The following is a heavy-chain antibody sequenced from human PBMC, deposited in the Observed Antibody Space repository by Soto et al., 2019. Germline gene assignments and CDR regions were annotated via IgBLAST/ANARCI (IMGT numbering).Heavy chain of an antibody. V-gene: IGHV3-7*01. Sequence: EVQLVESGGGLVQPGGSLRLSCAASGFTFSSYWMSWVRQAPGKGLEWVANIKQDGSEKYYVDSVKGRFTISRDNDKNSLYLQRNSLGDEDTAVYYCASGYCSGGRCYTHYYYYCMDVWGKGTTVTVAS. J-gene: IGHJ6*03. CDR3: ASGYCSGGRCYTHYYYYCMDV. CDR1: GFTFSSYW. D-gene: IGHD2-15*01. CDR2: IKQDGSEK.